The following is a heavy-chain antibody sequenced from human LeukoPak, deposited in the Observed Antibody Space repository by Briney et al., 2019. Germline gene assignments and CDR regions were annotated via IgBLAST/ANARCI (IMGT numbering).Heavy chain of an antibody. D-gene: IGHD7-27*01. Sequence: GGSPRLSCGTSGFSFRTYAMTWVRQAPGKGLEWVSTITDVGDRALYIDSVRGRFTISRDDSKNTLYLQMNSLRAEDTAVYYRTKGQDFRLGSMDFWGQGTLVTVSS. V-gene: IGHV3-23*01. CDR1: GFSFRTYA. CDR2: ITDVGDRA. CDR3: TKGQDFRLGSMDF. J-gene: IGHJ4*02.